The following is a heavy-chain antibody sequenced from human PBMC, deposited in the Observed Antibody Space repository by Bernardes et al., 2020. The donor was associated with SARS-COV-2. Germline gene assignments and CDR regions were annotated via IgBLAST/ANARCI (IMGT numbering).Heavy chain of an antibody. J-gene: IGHJ1*01. CDR1: GVTFSTYS. Sequence: GGSLRLSCAASGVTFSTYSMNWVRQVPGKGLEWVSSISSSSGYIDYADSVKGRFTISRDNAKNSLYLQMNSLRAEDTAVYYCARERYYDSRSYYDAWEYFQHWGQGTLVTVSS. CDR2: ISSSSGYI. D-gene: IGHD3-22*01. V-gene: IGHV3-21*01. CDR3: ARERYYDSRSYYDAWEYFQH.